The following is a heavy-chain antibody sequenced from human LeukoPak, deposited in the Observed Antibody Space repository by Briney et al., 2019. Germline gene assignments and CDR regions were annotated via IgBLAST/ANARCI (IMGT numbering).Heavy chain of an antibody. D-gene: IGHD3-10*01. CDR2: ISSTGSYI. CDR3: ARDRGSGHASDY. CDR1: GFTLSTSN. Sequence: PGGSLRLSCAASGFTLSTSNMNWVRQAPGKGLEWVSSISSTGSYIYFADSVKGRFTFSRDNAKNSLYLQMNSLRVEDTAVYYCARDRGSGHASDYWGQGTLVTVSS. V-gene: IGHV3-21*01. J-gene: IGHJ4*02.